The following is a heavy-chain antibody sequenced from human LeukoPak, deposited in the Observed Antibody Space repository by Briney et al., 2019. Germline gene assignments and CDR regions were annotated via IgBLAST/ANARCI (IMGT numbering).Heavy chain of an antibody. J-gene: IGHJ3*02. V-gene: IGHV4-4*07. CDR3: ARGAAAAGPYDAFDI. CDR1: GGSISSYY. Sequence: SETLSLTCTVSGGSISSYYWSWIRQPAGKGLEWIGRIYTSGSTNYNPSLKSRVTMSVDTSKNQFSLKLNSVTAADTAVYYCARGAAAAGPYDAFDIWAKGQWSPSLQ. CDR2: IYTSGST. D-gene: IGHD6-13*01.